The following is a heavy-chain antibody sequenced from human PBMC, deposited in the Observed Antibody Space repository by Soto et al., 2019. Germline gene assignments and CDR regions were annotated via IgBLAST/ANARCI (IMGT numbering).Heavy chain of an antibody. Sequence: GGSLRLSCAASGFTFSSYAMSWVRQAPGKGLEWVSAISGSGGSTYYADSVKGRFTISRDNSKNTLYLQMNSLRAEDTAVYYCANSEDRFGELFGWFDPWGQGTLVTVSS. D-gene: IGHD3-10*01. J-gene: IGHJ5*02. V-gene: IGHV3-23*01. CDR2: ISGSGGST. CDR1: GFTFSSYA. CDR3: ANSEDRFGELFGWFDP.